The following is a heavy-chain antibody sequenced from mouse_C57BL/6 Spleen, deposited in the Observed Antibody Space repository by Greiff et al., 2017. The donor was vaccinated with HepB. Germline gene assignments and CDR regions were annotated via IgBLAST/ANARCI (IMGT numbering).Heavy chain of an antibody. V-gene: IGHV1-52*01. CDR1: GYTFTSYW. CDR3: ARGAAQAGGGY. CDR2: IDPSDSDT. J-gene: IGHJ2*01. Sequence: QVQLQQPGAELVRPGSSVKLSCKASGYTFTSYWMHWVKQRPIQGLEWIGNIDPSDSDTHYNQKFKDKATLTVDKSSSTAYMQLSSLTSEDSAVYYCARGAAQAGGGYWGEGTTLTVSS. D-gene: IGHD3-2*02.